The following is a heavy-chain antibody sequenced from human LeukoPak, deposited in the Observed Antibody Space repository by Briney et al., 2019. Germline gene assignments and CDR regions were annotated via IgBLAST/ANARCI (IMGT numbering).Heavy chain of an antibody. CDR2: IKQDGSEK. CDR3: ARVDILTGYCHFDY. J-gene: IGHJ4*02. Sequence: GGSLRLSCAASGFTFSSYAISWVRQAPGKGLEWVANIKQDGSEKYYVDSVKGRFTISRDNAKNSLYLQMNSLRAEDTAVYYCARVDILTGYCHFDYWGQGTLVTVSS. CDR1: GFTFSSYA. V-gene: IGHV3-7*01. D-gene: IGHD3-9*01.